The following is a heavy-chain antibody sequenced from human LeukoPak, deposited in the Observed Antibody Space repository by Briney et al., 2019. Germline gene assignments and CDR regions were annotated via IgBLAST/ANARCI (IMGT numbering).Heavy chain of an antibody. CDR1: GFTFSSYA. J-gene: IGHJ6*02. Sequence: GSLKLSCAASGFTFSSYAMSWVRQAPGEGLEWVSAISGSGGSTYYADSVEGRFTISRDNSKNTLYLQMNSLRAEDTAVYYCAKAPRAAAGTYNGMDVWGQGTTVTVSS. CDR3: AKAPRAAAGTYNGMDV. D-gene: IGHD6-13*01. CDR2: ISGSGGST. V-gene: IGHV3-23*01.